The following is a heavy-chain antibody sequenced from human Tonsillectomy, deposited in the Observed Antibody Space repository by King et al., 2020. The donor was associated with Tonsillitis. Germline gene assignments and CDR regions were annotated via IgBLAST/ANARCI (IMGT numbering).Heavy chain of an antibody. CDR1: GDSISNYY. CDR2: IYHTGST. D-gene: IGHD3-10*01. J-gene: IGHJ4*02. Sequence: VQLQESGPGLVKPSETLSLTCTVSGDSISNYYWHWIRQPPGKGLEWIAFIYHTGSTSYNPSLKSRVTISIDTSKNQFSLILNSVTAADTAVYYCAREYGSFDYWGRGHLVTVSS. V-gene: IGHV4-59*01. CDR3: AREYGSFDY.